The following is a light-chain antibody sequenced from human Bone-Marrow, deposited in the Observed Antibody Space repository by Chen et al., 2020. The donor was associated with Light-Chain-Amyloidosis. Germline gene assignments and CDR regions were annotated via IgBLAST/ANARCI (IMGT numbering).Light chain of an antibody. Sequence: EIVLTQSPGTLSLSPGERATLSCRASQSVSYSYLAWYQQKPGQAPRLLIYGVSSRATGIPDRFSASGSGSGTDFTLTISRLEPKDFAVYYCQQYAASPYTFGQGTKLEIK. CDR2: GVS. V-gene: IGKV3-20*01. CDR3: QQYAASPYT. J-gene: IGKJ2*01. CDR1: QSVSYSY.